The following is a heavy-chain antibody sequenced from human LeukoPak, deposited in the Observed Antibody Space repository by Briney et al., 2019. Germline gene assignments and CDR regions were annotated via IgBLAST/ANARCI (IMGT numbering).Heavy chain of an antibody. CDR2: INHSGST. Sequence: SETLSLTCTVSGGSISSYYWSWIRQPPGKGLEWIGEINHSGSTNYNPSLKSRVTISVDTSKNQFSLKLSSVTAADTAVYYCARTWGWIVTTVFGFDPWGQGTLVTVSS. J-gene: IGHJ5*02. CDR3: ARTWGWIVTTVFGFDP. V-gene: IGHV4-34*01. CDR1: GGSISSYY. D-gene: IGHD4-11*01.